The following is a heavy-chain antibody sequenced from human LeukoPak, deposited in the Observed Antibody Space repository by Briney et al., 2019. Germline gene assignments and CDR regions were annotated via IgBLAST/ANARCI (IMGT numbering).Heavy chain of an antibody. CDR1: GGSFSGYY. J-gene: IGHJ6*03. D-gene: IGHD2-2*01. CDR2: INHSGST. V-gene: IGHV4-34*01. Sequence: SETLSLTCAVYGGSFSGYYWRWFRQPPGKGLEWIGEINHSGSTNYNPSLKSRVTISVDTSKNPFSLKLSSVTAADTAVYYCARDSCSSTSCYRRDLYYYYYMDVWGKGTTVTVSS. CDR3: ARDSCSSTSCYRRDLYYYYYMDV.